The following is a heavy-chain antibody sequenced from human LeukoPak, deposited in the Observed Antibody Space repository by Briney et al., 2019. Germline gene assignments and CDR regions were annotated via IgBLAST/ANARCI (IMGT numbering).Heavy chain of an antibody. CDR2: IKQDGSEK. D-gene: IGHD6-13*01. CDR3: AKLHPGYSSSGNFDY. CDR1: GFTFSSYW. V-gene: IGHV3-7*02. J-gene: IGHJ4*02. Sequence: GGSLRLSCAASGFTFSSYWMSWVRQAPGKGLEWVANIKQDGSEKYYVDSVKGRFTISRDNAKNSLDLQMNSLRAEDTAVHYCAKLHPGYSSSGNFDYWGQGTLLTVSS.